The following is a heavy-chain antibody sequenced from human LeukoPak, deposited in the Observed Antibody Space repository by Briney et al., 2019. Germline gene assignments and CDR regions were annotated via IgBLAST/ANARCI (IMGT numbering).Heavy chain of an antibody. CDR1: GYTFTTYD. CDR2: MNPKSGNT. Sequence: ASVKVSCKAPGYTFTTYDINWVRQAPGQGLEWMAWMNPKSGNTGFAQKFRGRLTMTRNTSIGTAYMELRSLKFDDTAIYYCARGQGWLSAFDFWGQGTLVAVSS. J-gene: IGHJ4*02. CDR3: ARGQGWLSAFDF. D-gene: IGHD5-12*01. V-gene: IGHV1-8*01.